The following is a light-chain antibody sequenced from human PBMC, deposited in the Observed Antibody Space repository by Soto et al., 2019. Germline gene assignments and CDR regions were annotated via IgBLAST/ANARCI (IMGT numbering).Light chain of an antibody. CDR1: SSDVGGYNY. Sequence: QSALTQPRSVSGSPGQSVTISCTGTSSDVGGYNYVSWYQQHPGKVPKVVIYDVNKRPSGVPDRFSGSKSGNTASLTISGLQAEDEADYYCCSYAGTSWVFGGGTKLTVL. V-gene: IGLV2-11*01. CDR2: DVN. J-gene: IGLJ3*02. CDR3: CSYAGTSWV.